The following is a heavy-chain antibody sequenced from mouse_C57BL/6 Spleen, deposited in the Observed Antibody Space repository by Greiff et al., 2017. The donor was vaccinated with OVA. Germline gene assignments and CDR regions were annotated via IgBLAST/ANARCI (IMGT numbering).Heavy chain of an antibody. CDR2: INYDGSST. V-gene: IGHV5-16*01. CDR3: AREGYYDYVYWYFDV. J-gene: IGHJ1*03. D-gene: IGHD2-4*01. Sequence: EVQLVESEGGLVQPGSSMKLSCTASGFTFSDYYMAWVRQVPEKGLEWVANINYDGSSTYYLDSLKSRFIISRDNAKNIRYLQMSSLKSEDTATYYCAREGYYDYVYWYFDVWGTGTTVTVSS. CDR1: GFTFSDYY.